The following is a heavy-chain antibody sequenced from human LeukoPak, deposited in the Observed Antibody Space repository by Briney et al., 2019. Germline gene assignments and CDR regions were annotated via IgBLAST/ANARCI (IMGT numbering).Heavy chain of an antibody. D-gene: IGHD5-12*01. CDR1: GFTFSNYW. V-gene: IGHV3-7*01. CDR2: INQDGSEE. J-gene: IGHJ4*02. CDR3: VRDGGVSGYDLLDY. Sequence: GGSLRLSCAASGFTFSNYWMTWVRQAPGKGLEWVAHINQDGSEEHYMDSVKARFTISRDNAKNSLSLQMNSLRAEDTAVYYRVRDGGVSGYDLLDYWGQGTLVTVSS.